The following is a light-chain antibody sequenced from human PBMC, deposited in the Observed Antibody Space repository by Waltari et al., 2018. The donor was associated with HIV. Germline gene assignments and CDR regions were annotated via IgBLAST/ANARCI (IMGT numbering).Light chain of an antibody. V-gene: IGLV1-44*01. CDR1: SSNIGTKT. CDR3: AACDDSLNGYV. Sequence: QSVLTQPPSASGTPGQRVTISCSGSSSNIGTKTVSWYQQVPGTAPKLLIYNNNHRPSGVPARFSCSKSGTSASLAISGLQSDDEADYYCAACDDSLNGYVFGTGTKVTVL. J-gene: IGLJ1*01. CDR2: NNN.